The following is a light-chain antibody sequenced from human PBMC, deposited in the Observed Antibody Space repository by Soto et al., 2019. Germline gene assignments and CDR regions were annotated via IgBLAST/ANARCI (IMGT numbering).Light chain of an antibody. J-gene: IGKJ5*01. CDR3: QQRSNWPIT. Sequence: DIHMTQSPSTLSASVGYRFTITCRASQSISTWLAWYQQKPGKAPKLLIYKASGLESGVPSRFSGSGSGTDFTLTISSLEPEDFAIYYCQQRSNWPITFGQGTRLEIK. CDR2: KAS. V-gene: IGKV1-5*03. CDR1: QSISTW.